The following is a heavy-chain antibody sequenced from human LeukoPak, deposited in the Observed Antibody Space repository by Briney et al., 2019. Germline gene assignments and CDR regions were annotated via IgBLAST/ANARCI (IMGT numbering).Heavy chain of an antibody. Sequence: GGSLRLSCAASGFTFSDYWMTWVRQAPGKGLEWVANIKQDGSEGYYVDSVKGRFTVSRDNAKSSLYLQLNSLRAEDTAVYYCAKDGQIDLWFGELLSGEYFQHWGQGTLVTVSS. CDR2: IKQDGSEG. D-gene: IGHD3-10*01. J-gene: IGHJ1*01. CDR3: AKDGQIDLWFGELLSGEYFQH. V-gene: IGHV3-7*03. CDR1: GFTFSDYW.